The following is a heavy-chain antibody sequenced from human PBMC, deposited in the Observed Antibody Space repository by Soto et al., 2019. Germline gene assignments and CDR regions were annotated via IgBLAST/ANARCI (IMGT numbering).Heavy chain of an antibody. CDR3: ARRDTSGFPRYFAN. Sequence: QMQLVQSGAEVKKPGSSVKVSCKASGGTLSSFINYPINWVRQAPGQGLEWMGGIVPNVGTVNYAQKFQGRVTITADKSTGTAYMEVSSLRSEDTALYYCARRDTSGFPRYFANWGQGTLVTVSS. CDR1: GGTLSSFINYP. D-gene: IGHD3-3*01. V-gene: IGHV1-69*06. J-gene: IGHJ4*02. CDR2: IVPNVGTV.